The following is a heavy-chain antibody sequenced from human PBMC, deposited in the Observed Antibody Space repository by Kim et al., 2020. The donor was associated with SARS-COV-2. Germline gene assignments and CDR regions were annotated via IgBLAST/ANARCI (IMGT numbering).Heavy chain of an antibody. CDR1: GGSFSGYY. CDR3: ARERAWRIAAAGGGDFDY. V-gene: IGHV4-34*01. CDR2: INHSGST. Sequence: SETLSLTCAVYGGSFSGYYWSWIRQPPGKGLEWIGEINHSGSTNYNPSLKSRVTISVDTSKNQFSLKLSSVTAADTAVYYCARERAWRIAAAGGGDFDY. D-gene: IGHD6-13*01. J-gene: IGHJ4*01.